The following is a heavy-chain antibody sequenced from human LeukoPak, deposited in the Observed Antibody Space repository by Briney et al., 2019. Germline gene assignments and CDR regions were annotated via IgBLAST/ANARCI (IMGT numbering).Heavy chain of an antibody. V-gene: IGHV4-30-4*08. Sequence: PSQTLSLTCTVSGGSISSGDYYWSWIRQPPGKGLEWIGYIYYSGSTYYNPSLKSRVTISVDTSKSQFSLKLSSVTAADTAVYYWARSRAAGQKHDAFDIWGQGAMVTVSS. CDR2: IYYSGST. CDR3: ARSRAAGQKHDAFDI. CDR1: GGSISSGDYY. J-gene: IGHJ3*02. D-gene: IGHD6-13*01.